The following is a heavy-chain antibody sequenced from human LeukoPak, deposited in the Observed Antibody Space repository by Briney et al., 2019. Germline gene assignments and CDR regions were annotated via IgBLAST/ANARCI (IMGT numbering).Heavy chain of an antibody. CDR3: AKGNDIGGYYYPHFDY. D-gene: IGHD3-22*01. CDR2: ISSDGNNK. Sequence: PGGSLRLSCAASGFTFSSYGMHWVRQAPGKGLEWVADISSDGNNKNYVDSVKGRFTFSRDNSKNTLYLQMNSLRAEDTAVYYCAKGNDIGGYYYPHFDYWGQGTLVTVSS. CDR1: GFTFSSYG. V-gene: IGHV3-30*18. J-gene: IGHJ4*02.